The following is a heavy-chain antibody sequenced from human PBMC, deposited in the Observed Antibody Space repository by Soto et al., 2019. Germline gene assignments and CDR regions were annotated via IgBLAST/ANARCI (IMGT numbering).Heavy chain of an antibody. Sequence: GGFLRLSCTASGFTFAGYAMSWFRQAPGKGLEWVGFIRSKAYGGTTEYAASVKGRFTISRDDSKSIAYLQMNSLKTEDTAVYYCTSDGILTDAFDIWGQGTMVPVSS. CDR2: IRSKAYGGTT. J-gene: IGHJ3*02. CDR1: GFTFAGYA. V-gene: IGHV3-49*03. CDR3: TSDGILTDAFDI. D-gene: IGHD2-15*01.